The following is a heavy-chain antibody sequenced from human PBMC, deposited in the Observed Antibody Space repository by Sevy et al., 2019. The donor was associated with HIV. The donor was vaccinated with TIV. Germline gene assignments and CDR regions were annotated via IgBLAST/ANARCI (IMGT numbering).Heavy chain of an antibody. CDR2: ISSSSGTI. V-gene: IGHV3-48*01. CDR3: ARAGGDCYSKNECWFVS. CDR1: GFTFSAYS. Sequence: GGSLRLSCAASGFTFSAYSMNWVRPAPGKGLEWVSYISSSSGTIYYADSVKGQFTISRDNAKSSLYLQMNGLRAEDTAVYYCARAGGDCYSKNECWFVSWGQGTLVTVSS. J-gene: IGHJ5*01. D-gene: IGHD2-21*01.